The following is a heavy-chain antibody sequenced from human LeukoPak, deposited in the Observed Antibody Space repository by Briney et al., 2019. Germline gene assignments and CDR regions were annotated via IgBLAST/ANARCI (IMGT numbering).Heavy chain of an antibody. D-gene: IGHD6-13*01. J-gene: IGHJ4*02. CDR1: GATFSRYS. CDR3: AREYSNSQFDY. V-gene: IGHV1-46*01. Sequence: ASVKVSCKASGATFSRYSISWVRQARGQGLEWMAIITPSSGSTSYAQKFQGRVTMTRDTSTSTVYMELSSLRSEDTAMYYCAREYSNSQFDYWGQGTLVTVSS. CDR2: ITPSSGST.